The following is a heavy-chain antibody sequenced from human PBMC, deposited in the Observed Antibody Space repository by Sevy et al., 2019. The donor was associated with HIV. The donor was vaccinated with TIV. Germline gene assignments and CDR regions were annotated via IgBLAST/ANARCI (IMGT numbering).Heavy chain of an antibody. Sequence: GGSLRLSCAASGFTFSSYSMNWVRQAPGKGLEWVSSISSSSSYIYYADSVKGRFTISRDNAKNSLYLQRNSLRAEDTAVYYCARDLLDFKYYDILTGYYFSFIMDYWGQGTLVTVSS. D-gene: IGHD3-9*01. CDR1: GFTFSSYS. J-gene: IGHJ4*02. CDR2: ISSSSSYI. CDR3: ARDLLDFKYYDILTGYYFSFIMDY. V-gene: IGHV3-21*01.